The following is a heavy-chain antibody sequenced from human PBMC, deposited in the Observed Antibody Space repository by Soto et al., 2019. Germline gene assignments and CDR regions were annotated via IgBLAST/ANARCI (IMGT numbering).Heavy chain of an antibody. D-gene: IGHD6-6*01. J-gene: IGHJ4*02. CDR2: INHSGST. Sequence: SETLSLTCAVYGGSFSGYYWSWIRQPPGKGLEWIGEINHSGSTNYNPSLKSRVTISVDTSKNQFSLKLSSVTAADTAVYYCARGQYSHEFDYWGQGTLVTVSS. V-gene: IGHV4-34*01. CDR1: GGSFSGYY. CDR3: ARGQYSHEFDY.